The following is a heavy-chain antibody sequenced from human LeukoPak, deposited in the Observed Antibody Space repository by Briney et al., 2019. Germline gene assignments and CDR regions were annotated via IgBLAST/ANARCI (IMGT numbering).Heavy chain of an antibody. J-gene: IGHJ4*02. Sequence: PSETLSLTCAVYGGSFSGYYWSWIRQPPGKGLEWIGETNHSGSTNYNPSLKSRVTISVDTSKNQFSLKLSSVTAADTAVYYCATSYYYDSSGYLGPPFDYWGQGTLVTVSS. V-gene: IGHV4-34*01. CDR2: TNHSGST. CDR1: GGSFSGYY. D-gene: IGHD3-22*01. CDR3: ATSYYYDSSGYLGPPFDY.